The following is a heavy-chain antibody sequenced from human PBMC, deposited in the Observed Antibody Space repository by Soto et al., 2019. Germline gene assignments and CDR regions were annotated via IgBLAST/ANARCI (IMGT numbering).Heavy chain of an antibody. J-gene: IGHJ4*02. CDR3: ARGTVASSVIAAAGPSLFDY. D-gene: IGHD6-13*01. V-gene: IGHV1-69*13. CDR1: GGTFSSYA. CDR2: IIPIFGTA. Sequence: ASVKVSWKASGGTFSSYAISWVRQAPGQGLEWMGGIIPIFGTANYAQKFQGRVTITADESTSTAYMELSSLRSEDTAVYYCARGTVASSVIAAAGPSLFDYWGQGTLVTVSS.